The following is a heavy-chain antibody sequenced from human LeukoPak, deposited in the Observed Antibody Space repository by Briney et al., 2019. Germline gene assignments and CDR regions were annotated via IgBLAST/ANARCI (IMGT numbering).Heavy chain of an antibody. V-gene: IGHV3-23*01. D-gene: IGHD5-24*01. CDR3: AREMTIITYSFDS. Sequence: GGSLRLSCAPSGFTFSNYAMSWVRQAPGKGLEWISAISETGGTIHYADSVRGRFTISRDNSKNTLYLQMNSLRAEDTAVYYCAREMTIITYSFDSWGQGTLVTVSS. CDR2: ISETGGTI. J-gene: IGHJ4*02. CDR1: GFTFSNYA.